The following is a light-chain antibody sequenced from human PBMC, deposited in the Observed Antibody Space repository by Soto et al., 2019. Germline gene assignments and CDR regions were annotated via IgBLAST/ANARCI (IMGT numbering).Light chain of an antibody. CDR3: HQYEGWLTA. CDR2: GAF. J-gene: IGKJ2*01. Sequence: VMTQSPATLSVSPGERATLSCRASQNIGSNLARYQQKPGQAPRLLVYGAFNRATGIPDRFSGSGSGTEFTLTISSLQSEDPAVYYCHQYEGWLTAFGQGTKVDIK. V-gene: IGKV3-15*01. CDR1: QNIGSN.